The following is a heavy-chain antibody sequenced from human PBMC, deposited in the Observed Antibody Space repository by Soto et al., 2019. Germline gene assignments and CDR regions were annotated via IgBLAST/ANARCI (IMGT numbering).Heavy chain of an antibody. CDR2: IYYSGST. CDR1: GGSISSYY. V-gene: IGHV4-59*08. J-gene: IGHJ4*02. Sequence: SETLSLTCTVSGGSISSYYWSWIRQPPGKGLEWIGYIYYSGSTNYNPSLKSRVTISVDTSKNQFSLKLSSVTAADTAVYYCARHQWSSSWEFDYWGQGTLVTVSS. CDR3: ARHQWSSSWEFDY. D-gene: IGHD6-13*01.